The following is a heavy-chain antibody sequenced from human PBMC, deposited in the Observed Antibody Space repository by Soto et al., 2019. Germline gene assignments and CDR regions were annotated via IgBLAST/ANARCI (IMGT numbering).Heavy chain of an antibody. J-gene: IGHJ4*02. Sequence: GASVKVSCKASGYTFSTFPVHWVRQAPGQNLEWMGWINAANGDTGYSQNFQGRVTITRDTTASTAYMELSGLRSEDTAVYYCARKDYYGSGSYHFDYWGQGTLITVSS. CDR1: GYTFSTFP. D-gene: IGHD3-10*01. CDR3: ARKDYYGSGSYHFDY. CDR2: INAANGDT. V-gene: IGHV1-3*01.